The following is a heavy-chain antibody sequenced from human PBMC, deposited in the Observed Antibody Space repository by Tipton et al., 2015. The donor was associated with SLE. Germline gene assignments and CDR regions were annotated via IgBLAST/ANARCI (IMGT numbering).Heavy chain of an antibody. CDR3: ARGRGADDY. V-gene: IGHV4-30-4*01. CDR1: GGSISSGDYY. CDR2: IYTSGTT. J-gene: IGHJ4*02. D-gene: IGHD3-10*01. Sequence: TLSLTCTVSGGSISSGDYYWSWIRQPPGKGLEWIGYIYTSGTTNYNPSLKSRVTISLDTSKNQFSLKLSSVTAADTAVYYCARGRGADDYWGQGTLVTVSS.